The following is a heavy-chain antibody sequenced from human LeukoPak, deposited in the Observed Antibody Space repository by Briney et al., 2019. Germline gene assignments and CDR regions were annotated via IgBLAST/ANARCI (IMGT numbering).Heavy chain of an antibody. J-gene: IGHJ6*03. Sequence: GWSLTLSCAASDFTYNTYHMNWVGQAAGKELAGVSSISSSSSYIYYADSVKGRFTISRDNAKNSLYLQKNSLRAEDTSIYYCAREGHSYYYMDVWGKGTTVTVSS. CDR3: AREGHSYYYMDV. CDR2: ISSSSSYI. CDR1: DFTYNTYH. V-gene: IGHV3-21*01.